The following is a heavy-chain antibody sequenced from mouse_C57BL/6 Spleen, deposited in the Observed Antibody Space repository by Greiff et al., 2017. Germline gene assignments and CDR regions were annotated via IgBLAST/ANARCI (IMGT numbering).Heavy chain of an antibody. V-gene: IGHV1-50*01. D-gene: IGHD1-1*01. CDR1: GYTFTSYW. Sequence: QVQLQQPGAELVKPGASVKLSCKASGYTFTSYWMQWVKQRPGPGLEWIGEIDPSDSYTNYNQKFKGKATLTVDTSSSTAYMQLSSLTSEDSAVYYCARSSYGSSYVEDYWGQGTTLTVSS. CDR2: IDPSDSYT. CDR3: ARSSYGSSYVEDY. J-gene: IGHJ2*01.